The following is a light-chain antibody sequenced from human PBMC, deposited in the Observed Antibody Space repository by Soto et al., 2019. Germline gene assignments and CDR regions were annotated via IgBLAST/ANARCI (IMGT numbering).Light chain of an antibody. CDR1: QSVPTNY. J-gene: IGKJ4*01. CDR2: GAS. Sequence: EIVLTQTPGTLSLSPGERATLSCRASQSVPTNYLAWYQQKPGQAPRLLIYGASSRATGITDRFSGSGSGTDFSLTISRLEPEDLAVYYCQQYGSTPLTFGGGTKVEVK. CDR3: QQYGSTPLT. V-gene: IGKV3-20*01.